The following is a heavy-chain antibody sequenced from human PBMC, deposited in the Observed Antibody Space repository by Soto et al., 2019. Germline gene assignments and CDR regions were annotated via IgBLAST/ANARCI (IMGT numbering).Heavy chain of an antibody. CDR1: SDSIAGENW. J-gene: IGHJ4*02. V-gene: IGHV4-4*02. Sequence: QVQLQESGPGLVKPSETLSLTCTVSSDSIAGENWWSWVRQPPVLGLEWIGEVFHTGGTNYNPSLKSRVTMKVDKSKNQFSLNLISATAADTAVYYCARVFSSGSGWMYYFDFWGQGTLVSVSS. D-gene: IGHD6-19*01. CDR3: ARVFSSGSGWMYYFDF. CDR2: VFHTGGT.